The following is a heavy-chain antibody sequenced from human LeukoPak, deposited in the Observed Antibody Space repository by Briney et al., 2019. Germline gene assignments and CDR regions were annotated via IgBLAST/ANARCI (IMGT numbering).Heavy chain of an antibody. CDR2: IWYDGSNK. CDR3: AKDRGYDFWSDYHRAFDY. Sequence: GGSLRLSCAASGFTFSDYYMSWIRQAPGKGLEWVAVIWYDGSNKYYADSVKGRFTISRDNSKNTLYLQMNSLRAEDTAVYYCAKDRGYDFWSDYHRAFDYWGQGTLVTVSS. J-gene: IGHJ4*02. CDR1: GFTFSDYY. D-gene: IGHD3-3*01. V-gene: IGHV3-33*06.